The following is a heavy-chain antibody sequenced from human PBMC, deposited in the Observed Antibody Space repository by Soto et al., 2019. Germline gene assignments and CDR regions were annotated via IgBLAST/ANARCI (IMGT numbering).Heavy chain of an antibody. CDR2: TNPKSGYT. V-gene: IGHV1-8*01. J-gene: IGHJ4*02. CDR1: GYTFTRYD. D-gene: IGHD4-17*01. CDR3: ARTDGDLDY. Sequence: QVQLVQSGAEVKKPGASVKVSCKASGYTFTRYDINWVRQAPGQGLEWMGWTNPKSGYTGSAQKFQGRITMPRDSSICTAYMELNSLRSEDTAVYYCARTDGDLDYWGQGTLVTVSS.